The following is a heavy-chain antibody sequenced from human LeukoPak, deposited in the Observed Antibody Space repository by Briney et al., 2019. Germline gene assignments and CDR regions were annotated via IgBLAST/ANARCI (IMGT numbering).Heavy chain of an antibody. V-gene: IGHV1-69*05. D-gene: IGHD7-27*01. CDR2: IIPIFGTA. J-gene: IGHJ4*02. Sequence: GASVKVSCKASGGTFSSYAISWVRQAPGQGLEWMGGIIPIFGTANYAQKLQGRVTMTTDTSTSTAYMELRSLRSDDTAVYYCARGDWGQPFDYWGQGTLVTVSS. CDR1: GGTFSSYA. CDR3: ARGDWGQPFDY.